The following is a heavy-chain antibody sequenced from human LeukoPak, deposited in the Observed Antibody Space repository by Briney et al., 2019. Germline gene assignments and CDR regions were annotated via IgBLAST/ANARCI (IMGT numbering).Heavy chain of an antibody. CDR3: ARGYTVTTMAGLVSY. D-gene: IGHD4-17*01. V-gene: IGHV1-2*02. J-gene: IGHJ4*02. CDR2: INPNSGGT. Sequence: ASVKVSCKASGYTFTSYGISWVRQAPGQGLEWMGWINPNSGGTNYAQKFQGRVTMTMDTSISTAYMELSRLRSDDTAVYYCARGYTVTTMAGLVSYWGQGTLVTVSS. CDR1: GYTFTSYG.